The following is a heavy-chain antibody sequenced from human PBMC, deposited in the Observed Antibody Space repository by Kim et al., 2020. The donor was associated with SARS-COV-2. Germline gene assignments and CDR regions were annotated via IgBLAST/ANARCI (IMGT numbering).Heavy chain of an antibody. D-gene: IGHD1-26*01. V-gene: IGHV4-61*01. J-gene: IGHJ5*02. CDR2: MYYSGST. Sequence: SETLSLTCTVSGGSVSSGSYYWNWIRQPPGKGLEWIGYMYYSGSTNYNPSLKGTVTISPYTYKNQLSLKSISVTATASAVYSCGRNTGNYYWWFDRWGQG. CDR3: GRNTGNYYWWFDR. CDR1: GGSVSSGSYY.